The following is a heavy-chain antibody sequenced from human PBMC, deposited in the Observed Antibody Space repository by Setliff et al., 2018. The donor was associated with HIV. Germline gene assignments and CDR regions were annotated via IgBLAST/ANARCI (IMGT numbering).Heavy chain of an antibody. D-gene: IGHD1-20*01. J-gene: IGHJ4*02. CDR3: VRHITNPRWAYFDY. CDR1: GYSFVSYW. V-gene: IGHV5-51*01. CDR2: VYPPDSET. Sequence: GESLKISCQGFGYSFVSYWIGWVRHRPGKGLEWMAIVYPPDSETVYSPSFQGQVTISVDNSISTTFLQWSSLRASDTAIYSCVRHITNPRWAYFDYWGQGTPVTVSS.